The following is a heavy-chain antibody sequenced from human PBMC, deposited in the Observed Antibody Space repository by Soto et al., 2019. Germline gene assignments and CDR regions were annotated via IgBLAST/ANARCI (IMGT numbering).Heavy chain of an antibody. Sequence: QVQLVESGGGVVQPGRSLRLSCAASGFTFSSYGMHWVRQAPGKGLEWVAVISYDGSNKYYADSVKGRFTISRDNSKNTLYLQMNSLRAEDTAVYYCAKDVMEEIVVVTHDYWGQGTLVTVSS. CDR2: ISYDGSNK. D-gene: IGHD3-22*01. J-gene: IGHJ4*02. CDR1: GFTFSSYG. V-gene: IGHV3-30*18. CDR3: AKDVMEEIVVVTHDY.